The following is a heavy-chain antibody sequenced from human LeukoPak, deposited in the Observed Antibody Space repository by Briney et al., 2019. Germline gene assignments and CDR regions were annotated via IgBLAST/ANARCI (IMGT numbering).Heavy chain of an antibody. CDR2: IKEDGSEK. CDR1: GFTFGHYW. J-gene: IGHJ3*02. Sequence: LSGGSLRLSCAASGFTFGHYWMSWVRQAPGKGLEGVASIKEDGSEKYYVDSVKGRFTISRDNAKNSLYLQMNSLRAADTAVYYCARRVRGFDAFDIWGQGTMVTVSS. V-gene: IGHV3-7*05. CDR3: ARRVRGFDAFDI.